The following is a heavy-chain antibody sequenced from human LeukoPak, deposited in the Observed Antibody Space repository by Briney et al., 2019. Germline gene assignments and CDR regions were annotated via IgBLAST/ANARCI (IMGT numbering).Heavy chain of an antibody. CDR3: ARAQEDIVVVPAASDAFDI. Sequence: AGGSLRLSCAASGFTFSSYSMNWVRQAPGKGLEWVSSISSSSSYIYYADSVKGRFTISRDNAKNSLYLQMNSLRAEDTAVYYCARAQEDIVVVPAASDAFDIWGQGTMVTVSS. CDR1: GFTFSSYS. J-gene: IGHJ3*02. D-gene: IGHD2-2*01. V-gene: IGHV3-21*01. CDR2: ISSSSSYI.